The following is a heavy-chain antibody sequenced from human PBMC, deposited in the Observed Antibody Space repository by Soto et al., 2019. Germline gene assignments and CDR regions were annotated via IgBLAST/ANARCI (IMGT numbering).Heavy chain of an antibody. J-gene: IGHJ6*03. D-gene: IGHD2-15*01. V-gene: IGHV3-11*01. CDR2: INSGGSAT. Sequence: GGSLRLSCAASGFTFSDDYMTWIRQAPGKGLEWVSYINSGGSATYYADSVKGRFTISRDNAKNSMYLQMNTLRAEDTAVYYCARLRDYCRGGTCYSGYYFYMDVWGKGTTVTVSS. CDR3: ARLRDYCRGGTCYSGYYFYMDV. CDR1: GFTFSDDY.